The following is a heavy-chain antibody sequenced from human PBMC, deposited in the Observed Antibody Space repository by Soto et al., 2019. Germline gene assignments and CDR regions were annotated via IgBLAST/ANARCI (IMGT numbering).Heavy chain of an antibody. D-gene: IGHD6-13*01. CDR2: IIPIFGTA. V-gene: IGHV1-69*12. CDR3: AGRIAAAGYYYYYGMDV. Sequence: QVQLVQSGAEVKKPGSSVKVSCKASGGTFSSYAISWVRQAPGQGLEWMGGIIPIFGTANYAQKFQGRVTITADESTSTAYMELSSLRSEDTAVYYCAGRIAAAGYYYYYGMDVWGQGTTVTVSS. J-gene: IGHJ6*02. CDR1: GGTFSSYA.